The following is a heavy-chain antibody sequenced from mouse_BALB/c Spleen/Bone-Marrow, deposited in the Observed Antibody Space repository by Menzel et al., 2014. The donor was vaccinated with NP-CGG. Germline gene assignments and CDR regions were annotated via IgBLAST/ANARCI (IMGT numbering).Heavy chain of an antibody. J-gene: IGHJ4*01. CDR2: IYPANVNT. CDR1: GFNIKDTY. CDR3: ARCSLLRQAMDY. D-gene: IGHD1-2*01. V-gene: IGHV14-3*02. Sequence: EVLVVESGAGLVKPGASVKLSCTASGFNIKDTYMHWVKQRSEQGLERIGRIYPANVNTKYDSKFQGKATITADTYSNTADQQLSSLTSEDTAVYYCARCSLLRQAMDYWGQGTSVTVSS.